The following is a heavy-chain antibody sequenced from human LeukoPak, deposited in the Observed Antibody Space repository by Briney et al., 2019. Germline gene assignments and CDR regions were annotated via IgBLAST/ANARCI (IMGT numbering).Heavy chain of an antibody. J-gene: IGHJ5*02. CDR2: IDKKDNLYAT. D-gene: IGHD2-15*01. Sequence: GGSLRLSCAASGFTFSGSAVHWVRQSSGKGMEWVGHIDKKDNLYATAYAESVKGRFTISRDDSKDTAFLHMDSLKTEDTALYYCTRDRGTYNWFDPWGQGTLVTVSS. V-gene: IGHV3-73*01. CDR1: GFTFSGSA. CDR3: TRDRGTYNWFDP.